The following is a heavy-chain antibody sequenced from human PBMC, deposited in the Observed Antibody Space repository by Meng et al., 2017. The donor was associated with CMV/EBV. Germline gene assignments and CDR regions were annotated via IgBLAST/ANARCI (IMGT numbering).Heavy chain of an antibody. CDR2: IYYSGST. CDR3: ARDAGHYDILTGYSY. Sequence: LQRQGAGPGLVKPSGTRPLSSTVSGGSISSSSYYWGWIRQPPGKGLEWNGSIYYSGSTYYNPSLKSRVTISVDTSKNQFSLKLSSVTAADTAVYYCARDAGHYDILTGYSYWGQGTLVTVSS. CDR1: GGSISSSSYY. V-gene: IGHV4-39*07. D-gene: IGHD3-9*01. J-gene: IGHJ4*02.